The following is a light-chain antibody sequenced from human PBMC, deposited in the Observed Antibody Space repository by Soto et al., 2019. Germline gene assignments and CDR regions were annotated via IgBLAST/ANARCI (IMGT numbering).Light chain of an antibody. CDR1: QSVTGTY. CDR3: EKYGGSRRSS. CDR2: GAS. Sequence: DIVLTQSPGTLSLYPGERATLSCRASQSVTGTYLVWYQQKPGQAPRLLIYGASSRATGIPDRFSGSGSGTDFTLTINRLEPEESAVYYCEKYGGSRRSSFGQGTKLE. V-gene: IGKV3-20*01. J-gene: IGKJ2*03.